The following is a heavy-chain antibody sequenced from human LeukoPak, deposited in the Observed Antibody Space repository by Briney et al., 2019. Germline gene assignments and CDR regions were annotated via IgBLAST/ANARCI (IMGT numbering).Heavy chain of an antibody. CDR2: IDFSGIT. J-gene: IGHJ4*02. D-gene: IGHD4-17*01. CDR1: GGSISRGGYW. Sequence: SETLSLTCTVSGGSISRGGYWWSWVRQHPGRGLEFIGYIDFSGITFYNPSLQSRVTISVDTSKNQFSLKLSSVTVADTAVYYCARVYGDYGAPADYWGQGTLVTVSS. CDR3: ARVYGDYGAPADY. V-gene: IGHV4-31*03.